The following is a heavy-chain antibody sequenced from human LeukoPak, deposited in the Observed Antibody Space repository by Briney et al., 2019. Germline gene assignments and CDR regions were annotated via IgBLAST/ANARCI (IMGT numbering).Heavy chain of an antibody. Sequence: GGSLRLSCAASGFTFSSYSMNWVRQAPGKGLEWVSYISSSSASIYYADSVKGRFTISRDNAKNPLYLQMNSLRAEDTAVYYCARDLGSGNTMVRGVPDAFDIWGQGTMVTVSS. CDR2: ISSSSASI. CDR1: GFTFSSYS. D-gene: IGHD3-10*01. V-gene: IGHV3-48*01. J-gene: IGHJ3*02. CDR3: ARDLGSGNTMVRGVPDAFDI.